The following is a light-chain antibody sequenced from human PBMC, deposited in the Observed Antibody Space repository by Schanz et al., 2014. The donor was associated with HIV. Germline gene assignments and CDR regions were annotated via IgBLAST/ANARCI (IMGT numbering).Light chain of an antibody. CDR1: QYISRW. CDR2: QAS. V-gene: IGKV1-5*03. J-gene: IGKJ2*01. CDR3: QQSDAYPYT. Sequence: DIQMTQSPSTLSASVGDKITITCRASQYISRWLAWYQQKPGKAPELLIYQASTLQTGVPSRFSGSGSGTEFTLTISSLQPDDFATYYCQQSDAYPYTFGQGTKLEIK.